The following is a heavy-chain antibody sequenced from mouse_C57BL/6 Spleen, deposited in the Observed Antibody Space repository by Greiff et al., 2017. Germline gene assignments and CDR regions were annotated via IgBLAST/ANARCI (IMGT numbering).Heavy chain of an antibody. CDR2: INPSSGYT. V-gene: IGHV1-4*01. J-gene: IGHJ4*01. Sequence: QVQLQQSGAELARPGASVKMSCKASGYTFTSYTMPWVKQRPGQGLEWIGYINPSSGYTRYNQKFKDKATLTADKSSSTAYMQLSSLTSEDSAVYYCARGDSSGYVSCAMDYWGQGTSVTVSS. D-gene: IGHD3-2*02. CDR3: ARGDSSGYVSCAMDY. CDR1: GYTFTSYT.